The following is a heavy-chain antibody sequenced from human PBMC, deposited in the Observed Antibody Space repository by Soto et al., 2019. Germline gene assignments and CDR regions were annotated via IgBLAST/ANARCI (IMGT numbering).Heavy chain of an antibody. V-gene: IGHV4-61*01. CDR3: ARASGSSSYYYYYGMDV. D-gene: IGHD1-26*01. J-gene: IGHJ6*02. CDR1: GGSVSSGSYY. CDR2: IYYSGST. Sequence: SETLSLTCTVSGGSVSSGSYYWSWIRQPPGKGLEWIGYIYYSGSTNYNPSLKSRVTISVDTSKNQFSLKLSSVTAADTAVYYCARASGSSSYYYYYGMDVWGQGTTVTVSS.